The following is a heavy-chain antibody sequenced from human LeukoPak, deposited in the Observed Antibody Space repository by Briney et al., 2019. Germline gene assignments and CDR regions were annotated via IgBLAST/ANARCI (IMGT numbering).Heavy chain of an antibody. D-gene: IGHD3-10*01. J-gene: IGHJ4*02. CDR3: AKDKEYASGSYPIES. Sequence: GGSLTLSCSASGFIFSTYGMHWVRQAPGKGLEWVSFITYEGGYNQYYAESVKGRFTISRDNSKNTLYLQMIGLRLEDAAVYYYAKDKEYASGSYPIESWGQGNLVTVSS. CDR1: GFIFSTYG. V-gene: IGHV3-30*02. CDR2: ITYEGGYNQ.